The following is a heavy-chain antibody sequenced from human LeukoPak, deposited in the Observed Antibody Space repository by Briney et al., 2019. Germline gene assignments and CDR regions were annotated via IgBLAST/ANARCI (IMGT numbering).Heavy chain of an antibody. CDR2: ISGSGGST. V-gene: IGHV3-23*01. J-gene: IGHJ4*02. D-gene: IGHD5-18*01. CDR3: AKLVATAMGRSPAADY. Sequence: GGSLRLSCAASGFTFSSYAMSWVRQAPGKGLEWVSAISGSGGSTYYADSVKGRFTISRDNSKNTLYLQMNSLRAEDTAVYYCAKLVATAMGRSPAADYWGQGTLVTVSS. CDR1: GFTFSSYA.